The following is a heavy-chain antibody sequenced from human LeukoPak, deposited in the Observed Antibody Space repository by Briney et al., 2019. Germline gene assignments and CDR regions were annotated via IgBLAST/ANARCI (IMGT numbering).Heavy chain of an antibody. CDR2: FDPEDGET. CDR3: ARGGHSWGIVGASIGGH. CDR1: GYTLTELS. Sequence: ASVKVSCKVSGYTLTELSMHWVRQAPGKGLEWMGGFDPEDGETIYAQKFQGRVTMTEDTSTDTAYMELSSLRSDDTAVYSCARGGHSWGIVGASIGGHWGQGTLVTVSS. J-gene: IGHJ4*02. D-gene: IGHD1-26*01. V-gene: IGHV1-24*01.